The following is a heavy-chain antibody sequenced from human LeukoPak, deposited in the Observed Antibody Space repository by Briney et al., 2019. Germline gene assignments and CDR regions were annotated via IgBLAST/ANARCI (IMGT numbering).Heavy chain of an antibody. D-gene: IGHD6-13*01. Sequence: PGGSLRLSCAASGFTFRNAWMSWFRQAPGKGLAWVGRIQSKTDGGTTDYAAPVKGRFTISRDDSKNTLYLQMNSLKTEDTAVYYCTTRYSSSWYYFDYWGQGTLVTVSS. V-gene: IGHV3-15*01. CDR2: IQSKTDGGTT. J-gene: IGHJ4*02. CDR3: TTRYSSSWYYFDY. CDR1: GFTFRNAW.